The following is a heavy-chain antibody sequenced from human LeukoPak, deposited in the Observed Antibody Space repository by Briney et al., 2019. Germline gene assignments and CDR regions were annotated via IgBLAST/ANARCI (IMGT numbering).Heavy chain of an antibody. CDR1: GVSIRSNY. V-gene: IGHV4-59*01. D-gene: IGHD5-18*01. Sequence: PSETLSLTCTVPGVSIRSNYWSWIRQPPGKGLEWIGYVFYSGYTTYNPSLKSRVTISVDTSKNQFSLKLRSVTAADTAVYYCAADTAMVTGYFDLWGRGTLVTVSS. CDR2: VFYSGYT. J-gene: IGHJ2*01. CDR3: AADTAMVTGYFDL.